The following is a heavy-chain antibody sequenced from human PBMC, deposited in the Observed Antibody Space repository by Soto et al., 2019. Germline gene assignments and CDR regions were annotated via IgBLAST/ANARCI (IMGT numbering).Heavy chain of an antibody. CDR3: ARHNVRGDFWSGYSYYYYYGMDV. D-gene: IGHD3-3*01. Sequence: SETLSLTCTVSGGSINSSSYYWGWIRQPPGKGLEWIGSIYYSGSTYYNPSLKSRVTISVDTSKNQFSLKLSSVTAADTAVYYCARHNVRGDFWSGYSYYYYYGMDVWGQGTTVTVSS. CDR1: GGSINSSSYY. V-gene: IGHV4-39*01. J-gene: IGHJ6*02. CDR2: IYYSGST.